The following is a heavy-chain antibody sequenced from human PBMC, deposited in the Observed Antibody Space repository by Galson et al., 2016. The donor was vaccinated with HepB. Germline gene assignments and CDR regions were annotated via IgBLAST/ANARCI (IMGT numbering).Heavy chain of an antibody. CDR1: GFMFGDYT. D-gene: IGHD2-8*02. V-gene: IGHV3-49*03. CDR3: TRGCTGGVCLFDY. CDR2: IRSKLYGETT. Sequence: SLRLSCAASGFMFGDYTMNWFRQAPGRGPEWVGLIRSKLYGETTDYAASVEGRFTISRDDSKSIAYLQLKSLKTEDTAVYYCTRGCTGGVCLFDYWGQGTLVTVSS. J-gene: IGHJ4*02.